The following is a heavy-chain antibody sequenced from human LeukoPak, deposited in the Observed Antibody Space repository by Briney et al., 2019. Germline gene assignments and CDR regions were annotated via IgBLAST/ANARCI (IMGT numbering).Heavy chain of an antibody. CDR2: IYHSGST. D-gene: IGHD6-6*01. CDR3: ARDLLGSSSTDY. V-gene: IGHV4-30-2*01. J-gene: IGHJ4*02. CDR1: GGSISSGGYY. Sequence: SETLSLTCTVSGGSISSGGYYWSWIRQPPGKGLEWIGYIYHSGSTYYNPSLKSRVTISVDRSKNQFSLKLSSVTAADTAVYYCARDLLGSSSTDYWGQGTLVTVSS.